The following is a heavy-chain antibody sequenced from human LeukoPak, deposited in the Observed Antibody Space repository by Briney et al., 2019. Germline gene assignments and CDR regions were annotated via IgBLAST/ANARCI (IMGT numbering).Heavy chain of an antibody. Sequence: SETLSLTCTVSGGSISSYYWSWIRQPPGKGLEWIGYIYYSGSTNYNPSLKSRVTISVDTSKNQFSLKLSSVTAADTAVYYCASYQAYSSSQEWNYWGQGTLVTVSS. D-gene: IGHD6-13*01. V-gene: IGHV4-59*08. CDR1: GGSISSYY. CDR3: ASYQAYSSSQEWNY. CDR2: IYYSGST. J-gene: IGHJ4*02.